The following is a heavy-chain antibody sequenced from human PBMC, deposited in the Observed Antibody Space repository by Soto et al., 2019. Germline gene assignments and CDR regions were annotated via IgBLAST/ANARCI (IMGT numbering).Heavy chain of an antibody. D-gene: IGHD3-22*01. CDR1: GGTFSSYT. J-gene: IGHJ3*02. CDR2: IIPILGIA. CDR3: ARDLGDYYDSSGSHDAFDI. Sequence: SVKVSCKASGGTFSSYTISWVRQAPGQGLEWMGRIIPILGIANYAQKFQGRVTITADKSTSTAYMELSSLRSEDTAVYYCARDLGDYYDSSGSHDAFDIWGQGTMVTVSS. V-gene: IGHV1-69*04.